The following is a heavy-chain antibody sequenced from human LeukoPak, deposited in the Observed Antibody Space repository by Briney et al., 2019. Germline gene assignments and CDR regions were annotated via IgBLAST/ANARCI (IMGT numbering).Heavy chain of an antibody. CDR2: ITSSSSTI. D-gene: IGHD2-2*01. J-gene: IGHJ4*02. V-gene: IGHV3-48*01. Sequence: GGSLRLSCAASGFTFSSHRMNWVRQAPGKVLEWVSYITSSSSTIFYADSVKGRFAISRDNAKNSLYLQMNSLRAEDTAVYYCAREVGCSSTSRSDYWGQGTLVTVSS. CDR1: GFTFSSHR. CDR3: AREVGCSSTSRSDY.